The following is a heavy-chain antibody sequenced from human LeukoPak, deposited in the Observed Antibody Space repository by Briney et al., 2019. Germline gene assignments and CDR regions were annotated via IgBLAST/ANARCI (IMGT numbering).Heavy chain of an antibody. Sequence: ASVTVSFTFSVYTLTVLSMHWVRQAPGKGGEWRGGFDPEDGETLYADNFQRTVTMPEDTSIQTAYMELSSLRSEDTAVYYCATSSGELLGREFDYWGQGTLVTVSS. CDR2: FDPEDGET. CDR1: VYTLTVLS. J-gene: IGHJ4*02. CDR3: ATSSGELLGREFDY. D-gene: IGHD1-26*01. V-gene: IGHV1-24*01.